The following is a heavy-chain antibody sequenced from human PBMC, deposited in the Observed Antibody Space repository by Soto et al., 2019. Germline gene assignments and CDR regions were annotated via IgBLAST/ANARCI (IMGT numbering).Heavy chain of an antibody. Sequence: EVQLLESGGGLVQPGGSLRLSCAASGFTFSSYAMSWVRQAPGKGLEWVSAISGSGGSTYYADSVKGRFTISRDNSKNPLYLQMNSLRAEDTAVYYCAKDRITMVRAEGWFDPWGQGTLVTVSS. CDR3: AKDRITMVRAEGWFDP. V-gene: IGHV3-23*01. CDR2: ISGSGGST. J-gene: IGHJ5*02. D-gene: IGHD3-10*01. CDR1: GFTFSSYA.